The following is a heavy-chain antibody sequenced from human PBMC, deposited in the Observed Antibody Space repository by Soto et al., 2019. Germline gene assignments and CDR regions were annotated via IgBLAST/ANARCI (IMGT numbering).Heavy chain of an antibody. J-gene: IGHJ4*02. CDR3: ARLYCSGGSCYSGSGY. CDR2: IIPIFGTA. D-gene: IGHD2-15*01. Sequence: QVQLVQSGVEVKKPGSSVKVSCKASGGTFSSYAISWVRQAPGQGLEWMGGIIPIFGTANYAQKFQGRVTITADESTSTAYMELSSLRSEDTAVYYCARLYCSGGSCYSGSGYWGQGTLVTVSS. V-gene: IGHV1-69*01. CDR1: GGTFSSYA.